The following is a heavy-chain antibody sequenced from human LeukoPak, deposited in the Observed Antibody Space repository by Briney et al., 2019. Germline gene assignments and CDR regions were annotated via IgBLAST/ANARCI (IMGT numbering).Heavy chain of an antibody. CDR2: ISGSGRT. J-gene: IGHJ4*02. CDR1: GYFFSNYA. V-gene: IGHV3-23*01. D-gene: IGHD2-2*01. Sequence: GGSLRLSCVASGYFFSNYAVSWVRQAPGKGLEWVSAISGSGRTYYADSVKGRFTISRDNSKNTGYLQMNSLRAEDTAVYYCVKGGQDCSPTTCYYDWGQGTLVTVSS. CDR3: VKGGQDCSPTTCYYD.